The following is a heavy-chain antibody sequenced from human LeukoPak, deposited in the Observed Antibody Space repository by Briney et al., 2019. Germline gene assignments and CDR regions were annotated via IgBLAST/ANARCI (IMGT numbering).Heavy chain of an antibody. V-gene: IGHV1-18*01. CDR2: ISAYNGNT. CDR3: ARAPGGYDDYYFDY. D-gene: IGHD5-12*01. Sequence: ASVKVSCKSSGYTFTSYGISWVRQAPGQGLEWMGWISAYNGNTNYAQKLQGRVTMTTDTSTSTAYMELRSLRSDDTAVYYCARAPGGYDDYYFDYWGQGTLVTVSS. J-gene: IGHJ4*02. CDR1: GYTFTSYG.